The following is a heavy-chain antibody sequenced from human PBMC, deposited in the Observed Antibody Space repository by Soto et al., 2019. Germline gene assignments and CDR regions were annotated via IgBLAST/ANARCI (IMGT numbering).Heavy chain of an antibody. CDR3: AREPGIAVAGTLGG. D-gene: IGHD6-19*01. V-gene: IGHV3-74*01. CDR1: GFPFVTYW. Sequence: EVQLVESGGGLVQPGGSLGFSCAASGFPFVTYWMNWVRQPPGKGLGWVSRINSAGRSTSYADSVKGRFTISRDNAKNTLYLQMNSLIAEDTAVYYCAREPGIAVAGTLGGWGQGTLVTVSS. J-gene: IGHJ4*02. CDR2: INSAGRST.